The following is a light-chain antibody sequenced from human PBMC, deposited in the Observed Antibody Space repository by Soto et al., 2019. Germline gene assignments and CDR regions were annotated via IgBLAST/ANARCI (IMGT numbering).Light chain of an antibody. CDR1: QSFSSSY. V-gene: IGKV3-20*01. Sequence: EIVLTQSPGTLSLSPGERATLSCRASQSFSSSYLAWYQQKPGQAPRLLIYGASSRATGIPDKFSGSGSGTDFTLTSSRLEAEDFAVYYCQHCGSALFTFGPGTKVDVK. CDR3: QHCGSALFT. CDR2: GAS. J-gene: IGKJ3*01.